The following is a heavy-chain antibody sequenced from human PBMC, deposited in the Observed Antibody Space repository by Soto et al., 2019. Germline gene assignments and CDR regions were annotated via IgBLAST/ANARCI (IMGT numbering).Heavy chain of an antibody. D-gene: IGHD6-19*01. V-gene: IGHV3-30*03. Sequence: QVQLVESGGGVVQPGKSLRLSCAASGFTFSSFGMHWVRQAPGKGLEWVAGISYDGSNQYYGESLKGRITISRDDTKKVLTLVMDSLRPEDTAVYYCARERLQWAVPTDYWGQGTLVTVSS. CDR1: GFTFSSFG. CDR3: ARERLQWAVPTDY. CDR2: ISYDGSNQ. J-gene: IGHJ4*02.